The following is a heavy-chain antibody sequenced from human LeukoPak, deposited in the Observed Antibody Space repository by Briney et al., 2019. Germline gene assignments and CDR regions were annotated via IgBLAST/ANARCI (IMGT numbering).Heavy chain of an antibody. CDR3: ASGPYYYYGMDV. J-gene: IGHJ6*02. CDR2: IYSGGST. CDR1: GFTVSNNY. V-gene: IGHV3-66*01. Sequence: RPGGSLRLSCAASGFTVSNNYMSWVRQAPGKGLEWVSVIYSGGSTYYADSVKGRFTISSDKSTNTLYLQMNSLRAEDTAVYYCASGPYYYYGMDVWGQGTTVTVSS.